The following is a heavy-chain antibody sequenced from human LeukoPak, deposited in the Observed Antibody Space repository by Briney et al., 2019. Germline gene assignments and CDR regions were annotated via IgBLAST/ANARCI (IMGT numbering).Heavy chain of an antibody. Sequence: PGGSLRLSCAASGFTFSSYSMNWVRQAPGKGLEGVANIKEDGSEKYYVDSVKGRFTISRDNAKNSLYLQMNSLRAEDTAVYYCTRGRWGFDYWGQGALVTVSS. CDR3: TRGRWGFDY. J-gene: IGHJ4*02. CDR1: GFTFSSYS. CDR2: IKEDGSEK. D-gene: IGHD3-16*01. V-gene: IGHV3-7*01.